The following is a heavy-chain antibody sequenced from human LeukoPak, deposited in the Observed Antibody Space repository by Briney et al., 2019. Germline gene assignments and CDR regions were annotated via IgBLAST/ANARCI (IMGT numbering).Heavy chain of an antibody. CDR3: ARMGYSSGWYGQLRY. D-gene: IGHD6-19*01. CDR2: INHSGST. Sequence: PSETLSLTCAVYGGSFSGYYWSWIRQPPGKGLEWIGEINHSGSTNYNPSLKSRVTISVDTSKNQLSLKLSSVTAADTAVYYCARMGYSSGWYGQLRYWGQGTLVTVSS. J-gene: IGHJ4*02. V-gene: IGHV4-34*01. CDR1: GGSFSGYY.